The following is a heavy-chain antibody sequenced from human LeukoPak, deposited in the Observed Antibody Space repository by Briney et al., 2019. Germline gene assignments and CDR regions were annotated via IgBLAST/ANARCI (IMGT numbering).Heavy chain of an antibody. V-gene: IGHV4-39*01. Sequence: SETLSLTCTVSGGSISSSSYYWGWIRQPPGKGLEWIGSIYYSGSTYYKPSLKSRVTISVDTSKNQFSLKLNSVTAADTAVYYCRRSGVTGFDYWAREPWSPSPQ. D-gene: IGHD3-10*01. CDR2: IYYSGST. CDR1: GGSISSSSYY. CDR3: RRSGVTGFDY. J-gene: IGHJ4*02.